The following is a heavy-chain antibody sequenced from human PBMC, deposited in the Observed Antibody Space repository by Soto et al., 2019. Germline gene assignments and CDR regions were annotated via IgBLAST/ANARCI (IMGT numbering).Heavy chain of an antibody. V-gene: IGHV1-18*01. J-gene: IGHJ6*02. CDR1: GYIFASYG. D-gene: IGHD1-26*01. CDR2: ISAYNGNT. Sequence: ASVKVSCKASGYIFASYGISWVRQAPGQGLEWMGWISAYNGNTNYAQKLQGRVTMSTDTSTSTAYMELRSLRSDDTAVYYCGRSVGLSYGMDVWGQGPRSPSP. CDR3: GRSVGLSYGMDV.